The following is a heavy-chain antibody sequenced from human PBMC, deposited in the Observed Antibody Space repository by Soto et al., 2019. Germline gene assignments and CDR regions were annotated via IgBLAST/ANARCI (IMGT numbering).Heavy chain of an antibody. CDR3: ARVGGNWNDDFFDY. Sequence: QVQLVQSGAEVKKPGASVKVACKASGYTFTNHDINWVRQATGQGPEWMGWMNPNSGDTCYAQNFQDRVTMTRDTSTRTAYMELSSLRSEATAVSYCARVGGNWNDDFFDYWGQGTLVTVSS. D-gene: IGHD1-1*01. J-gene: IGHJ4*02. CDR2: MNPNSGDT. V-gene: IGHV1-8*01. CDR1: GYTFTNHD.